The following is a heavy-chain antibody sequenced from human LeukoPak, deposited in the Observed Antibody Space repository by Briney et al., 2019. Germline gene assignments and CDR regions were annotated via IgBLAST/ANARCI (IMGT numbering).Heavy chain of an antibody. CDR1: GGSISSHY. CDR3: ARVYEATLDY. CDR2: IYYSGST. J-gene: IGHJ4*02. Sequence: SETLSLTCTVSGGSISSHYWSWIRQPPGKGLEWVGYIYYSGSTNYNPSLKSRVTTSVDTSKNQFSLKLSSVTAADTAVYYCARVYEATLDYWGQGTLVTVSS. V-gene: IGHV4-59*11. D-gene: IGHD5/OR15-5a*01.